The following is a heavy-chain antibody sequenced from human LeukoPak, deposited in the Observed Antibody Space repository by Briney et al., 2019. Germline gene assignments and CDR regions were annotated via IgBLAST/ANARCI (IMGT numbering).Heavy chain of an antibody. D-gene: IGHD1-14*01. CDR3: ARVRNLKSAFDI. Sequence: SETLSLTCAVYGGSFSGYYWSWIRQPPGKGLEWIGEINHSGSTNYNPSLKSRVTISVDTSKNQFSLKLSSVTAADTAVYYCARVRNLKSAFDIWGQGTMVTVSS. CDR1: GGSFSGYY. V-gene: IGHV4-34*01. CDR2: INHSGST. J-gene: IGHJ3*02.